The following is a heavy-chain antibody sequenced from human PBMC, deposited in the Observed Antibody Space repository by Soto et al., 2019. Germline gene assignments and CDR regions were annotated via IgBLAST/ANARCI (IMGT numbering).Heavy chain of an antibody. CDR3: ARVRDPHLDHYGLDV. Sequence: QVQLVQSGAEVKNPGSSVKVSCKTSGFTFNVYGLHWVRQAPGQGLEWVGGLIPIYNEPYYAPKFQGRVTISADKSTTTFHLELSSLRSDDTAVYFCARVRDPHLDHYGLDVW. CDR1: GFTFNVYG. V-gene: IGHV1-69*06. CDR2: LIPIYNEP. J-gene: IGHJ6*01.